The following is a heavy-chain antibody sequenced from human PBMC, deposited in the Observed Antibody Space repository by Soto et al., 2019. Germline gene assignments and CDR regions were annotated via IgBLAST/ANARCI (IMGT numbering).Heavy chain of an antibody. CDR1: GFIVSNNH. CDR3: ARADRSAFDI. CDR2: IFSGGST. V-gene: IGHV3-66*01. Sequence: GGSLRLSCAASGFIVSNNHMSWVRQAPGKGLEWVSTIFSGGSTFYADSVKGRFIISRDNSKNTLSLQMNSLRAEDTAVYYCARADRSAFDIWGQGTMVTVSS. J-gene: IGHJ3*02.